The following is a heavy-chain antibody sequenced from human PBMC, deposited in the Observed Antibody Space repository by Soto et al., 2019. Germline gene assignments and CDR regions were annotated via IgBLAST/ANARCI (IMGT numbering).Heavy chain of an antibody. CDR3: ARTMTIFGSGLD. CDR1: GFSFNKYA. CDR2: ISGSGGRT. V-gene: IGHV3-23*01. J-gene: IGHJ4*02. D-gene: IGHD3-3*01. Sequence: EVQLLESGGGLVQPGGSLRLSCAASGFSFNKYAMTWVRQAPGKGLEWVAAISGSGGRTHYADSVKGRFTISRDNSKNRLHLQLNSPRVEDTAVFYCARTMTIFGSGLDWGQGTLVSVSS.